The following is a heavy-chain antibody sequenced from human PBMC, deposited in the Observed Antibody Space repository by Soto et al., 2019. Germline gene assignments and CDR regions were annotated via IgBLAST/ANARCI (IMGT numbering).Heavy chain of an antibody. CDR3: ARALYCSGGSCYSRYLSGDNDAFDI. Sequence: QVQLQESGPGLVKPSETLSLTCTVSGGSISSYYWSWIRQPPGKGLEWIGYIYYSGGTNYNPSLKSRVTISVDTSKNQFSLKLSSVTAADTAVYYCARALYCSGGSCYSRYLSGDNDAFDIWGQGTMVTVSS. D-gene: IGHD2-15*01. J-gene: IGHJ3*02. CDR2: IYYSGGT. V-gene: IGHV4-59*01. CDR1: GGSISSYY.